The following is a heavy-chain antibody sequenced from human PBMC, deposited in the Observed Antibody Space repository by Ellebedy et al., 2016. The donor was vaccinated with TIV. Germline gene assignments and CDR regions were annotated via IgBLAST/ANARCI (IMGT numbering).Heavy chain of an antibody. V-gene: IGHV3-23*01. CDR2: ISRTDDST. D-gene: IGHD4-17*01. J-gene: IGHJ4*02. Sequence: GGSLRLSXTASGFTFSNYVMSWVRQAPGKGLKWVSGISRTDDSTYYADSVEGRFTISRDDPKSTLYLQMNNLRAEDTAVYYCAKDRDGAGDFVFDSWGQGTLVTVSS. CDR3: AKDRDGAGDFVFDS. CDR1: GFTFSNYV.